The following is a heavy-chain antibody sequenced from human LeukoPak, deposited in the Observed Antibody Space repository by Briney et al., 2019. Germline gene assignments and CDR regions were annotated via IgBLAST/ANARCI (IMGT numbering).Heavy chain of an antibody. V-gene: IGHV1-2*06. CDR1: GYTFTGYY. Sequence: ASVKVSCKASGYTFTGYYMHWVRQAPGQGLEWMGRINPNSGRTNYAQKFQGSVTMTRDTSISTAYMELSRLRSDDTAVYYCARASYYYDSSGYPYYFDYWGQGTLVTVSS. CDR2: INPNSGRT. D-gene: IGHD3-22*01. J-gene: IGHJ4*02. CDR3: ARASYYYDSSGYPYYFDY.